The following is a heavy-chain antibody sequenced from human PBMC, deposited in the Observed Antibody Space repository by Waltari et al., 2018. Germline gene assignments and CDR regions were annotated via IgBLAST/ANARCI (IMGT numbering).Heavy chain of an antibody. CDR3: ARHSSNDYGDYGGVY. J-gene: IGHJ4*02. CDR1: GYSFTSYW. V-gene: IGHV5-10-1*03. CDR2: VDPSDSYT. Sequence: EVQLVQSGAEVKKPGESLRISCKGSGYSFTSYWISWVRQMPGKGLEWMGRVDPSDSYTNYSPSFQGHFTISADKSISTAYLQWSSLKASDTAMYYCARHSSNDYGDYGGVYWGQGTLVTVSS. D-gene: IGHD4-17*01.